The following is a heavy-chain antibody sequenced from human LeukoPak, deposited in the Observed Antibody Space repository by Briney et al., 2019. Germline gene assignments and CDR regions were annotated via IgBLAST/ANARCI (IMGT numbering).Heavy chain of an antibody. CDR1: GFTFSNAW. CDR2: ISDSSITM. Sequence: GGSLRLSCAASGFTFSNAWMSWVRQAPGKGLEWISYISDSSITMYYADSVKGRFTISRDNAKNTLYLQMNSLRAEDTVVYYCARGDSLLVDSSSYFRDAFDVWGQGTMVTVSS. V-gene: IGHV3-48*04. J-gene: IGHJ3*01. D-gene: IGHD3-22*01. CDR3: ARGDSLLVDSSSYFRDAFDV.